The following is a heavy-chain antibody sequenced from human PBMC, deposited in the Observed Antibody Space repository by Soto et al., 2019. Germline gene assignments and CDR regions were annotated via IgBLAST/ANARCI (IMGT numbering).Heavy chain of an antibody. CDR1: GGSISSGGYY. D-gene: IGHD4-17*01. V-gene: IGHV4-31*03. J-gene: IGHJ6*02. CDR3: ARDEVVNYSDYGGSDYYGMDV. CDR2: IYHSGNA. Sequence: SETLSLTCTVSGGSISSGGYYWTWIRQHPGKGLEWIGYIYHSGNAYYNPSLKSRVTISVDTSKNQFSLKLSSVTAADTALYYCARDEVVNYSDYGGSDYYGMDVWGQGTTVTVSS.